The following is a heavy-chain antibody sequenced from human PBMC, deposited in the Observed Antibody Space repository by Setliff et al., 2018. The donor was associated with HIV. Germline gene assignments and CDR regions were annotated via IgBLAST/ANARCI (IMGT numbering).Heavy chain of an antibody. Sequence: SETLSPTCTIYGGSFSGNHWSWIRQSPGNGLEWIGEVLYNGGTRYNPSLENRVSMSVDTSKNQFSLKLLSVTAADTAVYYCRVWILRDTSDIWGQGTEVTVSS. D-gene: IGHD1-1*01. CDR1: GGSFSGNH. V-gene: IGHV4-34*12. CDR3: RVWILRDTSDI. J-gene: IGHJ3*02. CDR2: VLYNGGT.